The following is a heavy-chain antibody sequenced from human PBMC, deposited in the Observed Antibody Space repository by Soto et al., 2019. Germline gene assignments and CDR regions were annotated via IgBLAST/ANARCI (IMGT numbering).Heavy chain of an antibody. D-gene: IGHD2-2*01. Sequence: GGSLRLSCAASGFTFSNHAMSWVRQSPGKGLEWVSGISAEGGLIYYADSVKGRFNMSRDNSKNTLYLQMSSLRAEDTAVYFCANRQVTGAAAKNFDFWGQGTLATVSS. CDR1: GFTFSNHA. CDR3: ANRQVTGAAAKNFDF. J-gene: IGHJ4*02. V-gene: IGHV3-23*01. CDR2: ISAEGGLI.